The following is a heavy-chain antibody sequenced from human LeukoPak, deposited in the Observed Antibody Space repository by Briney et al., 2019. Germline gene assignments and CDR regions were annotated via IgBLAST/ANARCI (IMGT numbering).Heavy chain of an antibody. CDR1: GYTFTSYG. V-gene: IGHV1-2*02. D-gene: IGHD3-22*01. CDR3: ARHYYYDSSGYYIPSPLDY. Sequence: ASVKVSCKASGYTFTSYGISWVRQAPGQGLEWMGWINPNSGGTNYAQKFQGRVTMTRDTSISTAYMELSRLRSDDTAVYYCARHYYYDSSGYYIPSPLDYWGQGTLVTVSS. CDR2: INPNSGGT. J-gene: IGHJ4*02.